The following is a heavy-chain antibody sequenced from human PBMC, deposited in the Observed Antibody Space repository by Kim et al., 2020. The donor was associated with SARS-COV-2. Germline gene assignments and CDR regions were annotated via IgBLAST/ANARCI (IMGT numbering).Heavy chain of an antibody. V-gene: IGHV1-69*13. CDR2: IIPIFGTA. CDR1: GGTFSSYA. J-gene: IGHJ4*02. CDR3: SMSEMATTGTARILSY. Sequence: SVKVSCKASGGTFSSYAISWVRQAPGQGLEWMGGIIPIFGTANYAQKFQGRVTITADESTSTAYMELSSLRSEDTAVYYCSMSEMATTGTARILSYWGQGTLVTVSS. D-gene: IGHD5-12*01.